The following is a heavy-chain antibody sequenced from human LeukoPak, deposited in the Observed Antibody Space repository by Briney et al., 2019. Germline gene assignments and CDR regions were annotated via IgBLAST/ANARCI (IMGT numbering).Heavy chain of an antibody. CDR2: MNPKSGNT. CDR3: ARVDGSPDY. V-gene: IGHV1-8*03. Sequence: GASVKVSCKASGYTFTRYDINWVQKAPGQGLEWMGWMNPKSGNTGHAQKFQGRVTITRDTSISTVYMELSSLRSEDTAVYFCARVDGSPDYWGQGTLVTVSS. D-gene: IGHD2-15*01. CDR1: GYTFTRYD. J-gene: IGHJ4*02.